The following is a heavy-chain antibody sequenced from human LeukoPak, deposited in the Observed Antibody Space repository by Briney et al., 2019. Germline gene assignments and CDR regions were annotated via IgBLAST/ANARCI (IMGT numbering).Heavy chain of an antibody. D-gene: IGHD3-22*01. V-gene: IGHV3-23*01. CDR1: GITLSSYA. CDR3: AKDWRVYYDSSEGFDY. J-gene: IGHJ4*02. Sequence: GGSLRLSCAVSGITLSSYAMSWVRQAPGKGLEWVSAISGSGGSTYYADSVKGRFTISRDNSKNTLYLQMNSLRAEDTAVYYCAKDWRVYYDSSEGFDYWGQGTLVTVSS. CDR2: ISGSGGST.